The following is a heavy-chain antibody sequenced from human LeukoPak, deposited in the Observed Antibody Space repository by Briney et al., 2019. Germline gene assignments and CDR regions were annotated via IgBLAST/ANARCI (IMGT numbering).Heavy chain of an antibody. Sequence: ASVKVSCKASGYTFTSYGISWVRQAPGQGLEWMGWISAYNGNTNYAQKLQGGVTMTTDTSTSTAYMELRSLRSDDTAVYYCARDTGRTYYYDSSGYFDYWGQGTLVTVSS. CDR3: ARDTGRTYYYDSSGYFDY. J-gene: IGHJ4*02. D-gene: IGHD3-22*01. CDR2: ISAYNGNT. CDR1: GYTFTSYG. V-gene: IGHV1-18*01.